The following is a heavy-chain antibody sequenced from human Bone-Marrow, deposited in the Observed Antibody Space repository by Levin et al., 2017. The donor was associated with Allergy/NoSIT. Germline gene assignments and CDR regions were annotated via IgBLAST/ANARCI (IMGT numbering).Heavy chain of an antibody. V-gene: IGHV3-74*01. CDR3: ARAYSDVGDAFDI. D-gene: IGHD4-17*01. CDR1: GFTFDYHW. CDR2: IHPDLKRI. J-gene: IGHJ3*02. Sequence: GGSLRLSCTASGFTFDYHWMHWVRQAPGKGLVWVSRIHPDLKRINYGDFVKGRFTISRDNAKNMIYLQMNSLTVEDTAVYYCARAYSDVGDAFDIWGQGTVVTVSS.